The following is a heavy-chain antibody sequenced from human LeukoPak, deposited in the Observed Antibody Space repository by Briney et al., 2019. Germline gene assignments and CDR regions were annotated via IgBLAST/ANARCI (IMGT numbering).Heavy chain of an antibody. V-gene: IGHV3-23*01. CDR2: ISASGGST. Sequence: PGGSLRLSCAACGFTFSSYAMSLVRQAPGKGLEWVSAISASGGSTYYADSVKGRFTISRDNSQNTLYLQVNSLRAEDTAVYYCAKGLVPAAIRVVDYWGQGTLVTVSS. J-gene: IGHJ4*02. D-gene: IGHD2-2*01. CDR3: AKGLVPAAIRVVDY. CDR1: GFTFSSYA.